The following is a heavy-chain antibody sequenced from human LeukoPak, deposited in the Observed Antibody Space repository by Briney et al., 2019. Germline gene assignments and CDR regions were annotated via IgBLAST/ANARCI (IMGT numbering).Heavy chain of an antibody. J-gene: IGHJ4*02. D-gene: IGHD2-2*01. CDR3: ATDSSNSWFDY. CDR2: IGDSGAT. Sequence: GGSLRLSCAASVFIFNNCSLSWVRRAPGKGLEWVSTIGDSGATYYADSAKGRFTISRDNSKNTLYLQMNSLRSEDTAVYYCATDSSNSWFDYWGQGTLVTVSS. V-gene: IGHV3-23*01. CDR1: VFIFNNCS.